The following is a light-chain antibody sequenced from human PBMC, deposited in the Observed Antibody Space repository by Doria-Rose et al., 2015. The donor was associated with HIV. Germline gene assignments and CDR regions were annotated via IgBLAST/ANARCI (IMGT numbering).Light chain of an antibody. Sequence: TQSPGTLSLSPGERATLSCRASQSFSSTYLAWYQQKPGQAPSLLIYDGSTRATGITDRFSASGSGTDLTLTINGLEPEDFALYYCRQYGTSWTFGQGTKVEI. V-gene: IGKV3-20*01. CDR3: RQYGTSWT. CDR2: DGS. J-gene: IGKJ1*01. CDR1: QSFSSTY.